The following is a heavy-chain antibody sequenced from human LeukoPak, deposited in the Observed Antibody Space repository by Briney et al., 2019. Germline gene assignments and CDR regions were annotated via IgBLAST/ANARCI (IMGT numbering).Heavy chain of an antibody. CDR3: ARGQAIAAAGRGFDY. Sequence: PGGSLRLSCAASGFPFSSYSMNWVRQAPGKGLEWVSYIRSSSDIIYYADSVKGRFTISRDNAKNSLYLQMNSLRVEDTAVYYCARGQAIAAAGRGFDYWGQGTLVTVSS. CDR1: GFPFSSYS. V-gene: IGHV3-48*01. J-gene: IGHJ4*02. CDR2: IRSSSDII. D-gene: IGHD6-13*01.